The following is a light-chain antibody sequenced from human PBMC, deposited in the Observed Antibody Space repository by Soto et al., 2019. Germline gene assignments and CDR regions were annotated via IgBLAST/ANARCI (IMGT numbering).Light chain of an antibody. V-gene: IGKV3-15*01. CDR3: QQYTNWWT. CDR1: QSVSSN. CDR2: GAS. Sequence: EIVMTQSPATLSVSPGERATLSCRASQSVSSNLAWYQQKPGQAPRLLIYGASTRATGIPARFSGSGSGTEFTRTTTSYKSKYRALYYCQQYTNWWTFGQGTKVPIK. J-gene: IGKJ1*01.